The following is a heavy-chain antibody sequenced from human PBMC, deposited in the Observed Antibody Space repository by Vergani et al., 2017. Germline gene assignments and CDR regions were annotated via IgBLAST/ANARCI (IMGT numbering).Heavy chain of an antibody. CDR3: AREQGGSSDY. V-gene: IGHV4-39*07. J-gene: IGHJ4*02. D-gene: IGHD6-13*01. CDR1: GGSISSSSYY. Sequence: QLQLQESGPGLVKPSETLSLTCTVSGGSISSSSYYWGWIRQPPGKGLEWIGSIYYSGSTYYNPSLKSRVTISVDTSKNQFSLKLGSVTAADTAVYYCAREQGGSSDYWGQGTLVTVSS. CDR2: IYYSGST.